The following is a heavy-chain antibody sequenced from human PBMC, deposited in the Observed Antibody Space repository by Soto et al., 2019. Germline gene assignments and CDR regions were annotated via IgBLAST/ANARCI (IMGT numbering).Heavy chain of an antibody. Sequence: GGSLRLSCAASGFTFSSYSMNWVRQAPGKGLEWVSYISSSSSTIYYADSVKGRFTISRDNAKNSLYLQMNSLRDEDTAVYYCARDVLYYYDSSGPDPYDAFDIWGQGTMVTVSS. CDR2: ISSSSSTI. CDR1: GFTFSSYS. J-gene: IGHJ3*02. V-gene: IGHV3-48*02. D-gene: IGHD3-22*01. CDR3: ARDVLYYYDSSGPDPYDAFDI.